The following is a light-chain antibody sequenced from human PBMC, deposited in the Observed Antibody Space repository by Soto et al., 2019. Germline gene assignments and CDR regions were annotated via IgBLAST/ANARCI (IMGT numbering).Light chain of an antibody. CDR3: LQSNSYPFN. CDR2: GAS. CDR1: QGISFW. Sequence: DIQMTQFPSSVSASVGDSVTINCRASQGISFWLAWYQQKPGKAPRLLIYGASTLQSGVPSRFRGGGGGTDFTLTISSLQPEDSATYYCLQSNSYPFNFGQGTKLEIK. J-gene: IGKJ2*01. V-gene: IGKV1-12*01.